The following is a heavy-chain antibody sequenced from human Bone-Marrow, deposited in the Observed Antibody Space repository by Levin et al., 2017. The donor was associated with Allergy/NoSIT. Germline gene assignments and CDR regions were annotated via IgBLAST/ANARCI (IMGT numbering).Heavy chain of an antibody. Sequence: AASVKVSCKAPEGTFRNYAISWVRQAPGQGLEWLGRVVPIFKTPNYAEKFQDRLTITADDSTTTAYMELRSLRFEDTALYYCARFPCGSSTCYPQFDSWGQGTRVTVS. D-gene: IGHD2-2*01. CDR1: EGTFRNYA. V-gene: IGHV1-69*13. CDR3: ARFPCGSSTCYPQFDS. CDR2: VVPIFKTP. J-gene: IGHJ4*02.